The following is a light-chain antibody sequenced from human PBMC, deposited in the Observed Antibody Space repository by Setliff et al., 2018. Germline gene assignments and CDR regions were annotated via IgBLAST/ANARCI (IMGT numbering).Light chain of an antibody. V-gene: IGLV2-11*01. Sequence: QSALAQPRSVSGSPGQSVTISCTGTSSDVGGYNFVSWYQQHPGKAPQLIIFEVSRRPSGVPDRLSGSKSDNTASLTVSGLQADDEADYYCSSYAGNYHYVFGTGTRSPS. J-gene: IGLJ1*01. CDR3: SSYAGNYHYV. CDR2: EVS. CDR1: SSDVGGYNF.